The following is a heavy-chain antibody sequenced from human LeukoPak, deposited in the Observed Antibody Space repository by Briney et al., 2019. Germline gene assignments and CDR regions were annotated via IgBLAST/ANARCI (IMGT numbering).Heavy chain of an antibody. Sequence: SQTLSLTCAASGGSISSGGYSWSWIRQPPGKGLEWIGYIYHSGSTYYNPSLKSRVTISVDRSKNQFSLKLSSVTAADTAVYYCARAGRYYYYGMDVWGKGTTVTVSS. D-gene: IGHD3-10*01. CDR1: GGSISSGGYS. V-gene: IGHV4-30-2*01. CDR3: ARAGRYYYYGMDV. J-gene: IGHJ6*04. CDR2: IYHSGST.